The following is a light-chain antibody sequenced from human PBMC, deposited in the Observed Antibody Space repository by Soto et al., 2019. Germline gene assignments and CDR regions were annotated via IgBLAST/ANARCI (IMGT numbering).Light chain of an antibody. CDR2: GTS. V-gene: IGKV3-20*01. Sequence: EVVLSQSPGTLFLSPGERATLSFRASQTIKSRSLAWYQQKPGQAPRRLIYGTSGRPTNIPDRFSASGSGTDFTLTISRLQPEDFAVYYCQQYGHSPLTFGGGTKVDI. CDR1: QTIKSRS. J-gene: IGKJ4*01. CDR3: QQYGHSPLT.